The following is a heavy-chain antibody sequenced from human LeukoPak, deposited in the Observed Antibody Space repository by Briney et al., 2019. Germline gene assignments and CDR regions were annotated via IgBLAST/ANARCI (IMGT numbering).Heavy chain of an antibody. CDR1: GYTFTRYY. J-gene: IGHJ4*02. V-gene: IGHV1-46*01. Sequence: ASVKVSCKASGYTFTRYYMHWVRQAPGQGLEWMGIINPSGGSTSYAQKFQGRVTRTRDTSTSTVYMELSSLRFEDTAVFYCARASSELLTLDYWGQGTLVTVSS. D-gene: IGHD6-19*01. CDR2: INPSGGST. CDR3: ARASSELLTLDY.